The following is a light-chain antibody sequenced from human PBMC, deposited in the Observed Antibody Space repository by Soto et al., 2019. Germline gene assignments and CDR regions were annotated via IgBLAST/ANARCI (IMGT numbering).Light chain of an antibody. J-gene: IGKJ2*01. CDR2: GAS. Sequence: EIVLTQSPGTLSLSPGERATLSCRASQSVSSSYLAWYQQKPGQAPRLLIYGASSRATGIPDRFSGSGSGTDFTLTISRLEPEVFAVYYCQQYGSSPPYTVGQRTKLEIK. CDR3: QQYGSSPPYT. CDR1: QSVSSSY. V-gene: IGKV3-20*01.